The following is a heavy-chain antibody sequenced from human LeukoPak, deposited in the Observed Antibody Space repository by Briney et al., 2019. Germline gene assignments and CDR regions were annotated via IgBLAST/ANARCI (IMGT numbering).Heavy chain of an antibody. CDR3: AKVYYYDTSGYQDAFDI. J-gene: IGHJ3*02. CDR2: ISGSGVGT. CDR1: GFAFNIHA. D-gene: IGHD3-22*01. V-gene: IGHV3-23*01. Sequence: GGSLRLSCVASGFAFNIHAMSWVRQAPGKGLEWVSSISGSGVGTYYADSVKGRFTISRDNSKNTLYLQMNSLRAEDTAVYYCAKVYYYDTSGYQDAFDIWGQGTMVTVSS.